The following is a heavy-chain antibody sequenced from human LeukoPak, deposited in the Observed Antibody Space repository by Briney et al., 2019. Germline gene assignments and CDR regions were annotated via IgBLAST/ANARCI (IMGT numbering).Heavy chain of an antibody. D-gene: IGHD2-8*01. CDR1: GFTFRDTG. V-gene: IGHV3-30*03. CDR3: ARAGGLYGRGYYDFDV. Sequence: PGGSRRLSCAASGFTFRDTGTHWGAHGPGKGLWWGALISFDGVNNYSAHSVKGPFTISRDNCKNTLYVEMDSLRADGTSMYYCARAGGLYGRGYYDFDVWGQGTTVTVSS. CDR2: ISFDGVNN. J-gene: IGHJ6*02.